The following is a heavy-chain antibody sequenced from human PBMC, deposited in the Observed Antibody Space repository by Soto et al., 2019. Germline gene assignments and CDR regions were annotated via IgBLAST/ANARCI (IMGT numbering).Heavy chain of an antibody. V-gene: IGHV3-30*18. Sequence: GGSLRLSCAASGFTFSSYVMHWVRQSPGKGLEWVAVISYDGSNKYYADSVKGRFTISRDNSKNTLYLQMNSLRAEDTAVYYCAKGRYNWNYAPLDYWGQGTLVTVSS. D-gene: IGHD1-7*01. CDR1: GFTFSSYV. J-gene: IGHJ4*02. CDR3: AKGRYNWNYAPLDY. CDR2: ISYDGSNK.